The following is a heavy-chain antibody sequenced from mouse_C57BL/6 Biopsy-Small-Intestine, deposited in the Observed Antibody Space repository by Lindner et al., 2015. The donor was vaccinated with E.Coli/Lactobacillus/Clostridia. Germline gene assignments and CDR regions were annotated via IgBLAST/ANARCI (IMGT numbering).Heavy chain of an antibody. J-gene: IGHJ1*03. CDR2: IYPGDGDM. Sequence: VQLQESGPELVKPGASVEISCKASGYAFSSSWMHWVKQRPGKGLEWIGRIYPGDGDMNYNGKFEGQGHTDCRTNPSSTAYMQLSSLTSEDSAVYFCATPYNWYFDVWGTGTTVTVSP. CDR1: GYAFSSSW. D-gene: IGHD2-12*01. V-gene: IGHV1-82*01. CDR3: ATPYNWYFDV.